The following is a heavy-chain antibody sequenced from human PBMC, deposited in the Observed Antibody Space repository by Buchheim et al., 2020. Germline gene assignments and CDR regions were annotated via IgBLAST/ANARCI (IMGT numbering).Heavy chain of an antibody. CDR1: GYTFTSYY. Sequence: QVQLVQSGAEVKKPGASVKVSCKASGYTFTSYYMHWVPQAPGQGLEWMGIINPSGGSTSYAQKFQGRVTMTRDTSTSTVYMELSSLRSEDTAVYYCAREGRYCSSTSCYTLSRNYYMDVWGKGTT. CDR2: INPSGGST. CDR3: AREGRYCSSTSCYTLSRNYYMDV. D-gene: IGHD2-2*02. J-gene: IGHJ6*03. V-gene: IGHV1-46*01.